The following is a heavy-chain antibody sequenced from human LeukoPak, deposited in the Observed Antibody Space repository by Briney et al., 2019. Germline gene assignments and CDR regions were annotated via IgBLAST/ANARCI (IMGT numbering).Heavy chain of an antibody. Sequence: SETLSLTCTVSGGSISSGIYYWGWIRQPPGKGLEWIGSIYYSGNTYYNPSLKSRVTISVDTSKNQLSLKLNSVTAADTAVYYCARGGRDSSGYGNWFDPWGQGTLVTVSS. D-gene: IGHD3-22*01. CDR3: ARGGRDSSGYGNWFDP. V-gene: IGHV4-39*01. CDR2: IYYSGNT. CDR1: GGSISSGIYY. J-gene: IGHJ5*02.